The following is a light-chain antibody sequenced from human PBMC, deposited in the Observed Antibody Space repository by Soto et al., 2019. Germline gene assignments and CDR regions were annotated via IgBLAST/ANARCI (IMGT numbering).Light chain of an antibody. CDR2: DVS. CDR3: SSYTSSSTLYV. CDR1: SSDVGGYEF. J-gene: IGLJ1*01. Sequence: QSALTQPASVSGSPGQSITISCTGTSSDVGGYEFVSWYQQHPGKVPKLMIHDVSNRPSGVSTRFSGSKSGNAASLTISGLQAEDEADYYCSSYTSSSTLYVFGTGTKLTVL. V-gene: IGLV2-14*03.